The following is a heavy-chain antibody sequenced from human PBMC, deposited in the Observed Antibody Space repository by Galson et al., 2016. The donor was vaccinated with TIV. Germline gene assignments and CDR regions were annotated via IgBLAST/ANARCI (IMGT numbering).Heavy chain of an antibody. J-gene: IGHJ4*02. Sequence: SLRLSCAASGFTFSNAWMSWVRQAPGKGLEWVAVISYDGSNHADSVKGRFTISRDKSKNTLFLQMNSLRPEDTAVYYCARTLTSYYFDYWGQGTLVTVSS. CDR3: ARTLTSYYFDY. CDR1: GFTFSNAW. D-gene: IGHD1-20*01. CDR2: ISYDGSN. V-gene: IGHV3-30-3*01.